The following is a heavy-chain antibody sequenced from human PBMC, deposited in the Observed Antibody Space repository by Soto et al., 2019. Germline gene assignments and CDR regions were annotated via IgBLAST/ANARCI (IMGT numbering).Heavy chain of an antibody. J-gene: IGHJ4*02. V-gene: IGHV4-4*02. CDR1: GASLSDHDW. Sequence: VQLQESGPGLVRASETLSLTCTVSGASLSDHDWWTWVRQPPGKGLEWIGEIHDSGNTRINPTLDSRLSVFLDASTNQFSLKLTSMTAADTAVYYCARARADVVIGYYFDYWGQGALVTVSS. CDR3: ARARADVVIGYYFDY. CDR2: IHDSGNT. D-gene: IGHD3-10*01.